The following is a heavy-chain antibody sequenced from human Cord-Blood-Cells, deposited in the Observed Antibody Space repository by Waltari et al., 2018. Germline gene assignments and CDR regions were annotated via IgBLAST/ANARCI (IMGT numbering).Heavy chain of an antibody. Sequence: QVQLVQSGAEVKKPGASVKVSCKDSGYTFTGYYMHWVRQAPGQGLEWMGWINPNSGGTNYAQKFQGRVTMTRDTSISTAYMELSRLRSDDTAVYYCARVYCSGGSCYSEGVDYWGQGTLVTVSS. CDR2: INPNSGGT. CDR3: ARVYCSGGSCYSEGVDY. V-gene: IGHV1-2*02. D-gene: IGHD2-15*01. J-gene: IGHJ4*02. CDR1: GYTFTGYY.